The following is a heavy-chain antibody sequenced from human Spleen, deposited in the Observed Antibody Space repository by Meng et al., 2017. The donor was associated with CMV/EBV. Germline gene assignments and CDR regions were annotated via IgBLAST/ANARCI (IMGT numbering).Heavy chain of an antibody. V-gene: IGHV4-59*01. J-gene: IGHJ6*02. CDR2: IYYSGST. CDR1: GGSISSYY. CDR3: ARDYDFRSGHYYYAMDV. Sequence: SETLSLTCTVSGGSISSYYWSWIRQPPGKGLEWIGYIYYSGSTNYNPSLKSRVTISVDTSKNQFSLKLSSVTAADAAMYYCARDYDFRSGHYYYAMDVWGQGTTVTVSS. D-gene: IGHD3-3*01.